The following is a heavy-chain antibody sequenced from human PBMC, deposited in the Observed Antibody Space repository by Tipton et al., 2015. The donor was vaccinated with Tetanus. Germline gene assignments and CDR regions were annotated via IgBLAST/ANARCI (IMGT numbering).Heavy chain of an antibody. CDR3: ASHYGSGSYYPLLRG. CDR2: IDPSDSYT. J-gene: IGHJ4*02. Sequence: VQLVQSGAEVKKPGESLRISCKGSGYSFTSYWISWVRQMPGKGLEWMGRIDPSDSYTNYSPSLQGHVTISADKSISTAYLQWSNLKARDTAMYYWASHYGSGSYYPLLRGWGQGTLVTVSS. D-gene: IGHD3-10*01. V-gene: IGHV5-10-1*01. CDR1: GYSFTSYW.